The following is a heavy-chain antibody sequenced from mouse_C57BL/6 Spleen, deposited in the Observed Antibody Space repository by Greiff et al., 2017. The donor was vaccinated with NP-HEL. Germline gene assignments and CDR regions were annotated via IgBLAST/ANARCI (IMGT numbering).Heavy chain of an antibody. CDR3: ARWTPYYYYYDY. CDR2: INPGSGGT. J-gene: IGHJ2*01. CDR1: GYAFTNYL. V-gene: IGHV1-54*01. Sequence: VQLQQSGAELVRPGTSVKVSCKASGYAFTNYLIEWVKQRPGQGLEWIGVINPGSGGTKYNEKFKGKATLTADKSSSTAYMQLSSLTSEDSAVYFCARWTPYYYYYDYWGQGTTLTVSS. D-gene: IGHD1-1*02.